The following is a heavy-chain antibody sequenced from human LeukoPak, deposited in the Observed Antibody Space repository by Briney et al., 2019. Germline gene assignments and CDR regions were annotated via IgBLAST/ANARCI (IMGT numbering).Heavy chain of an antibody. V-gene: IGHV3-7*01. Sequence: GGSLRLSCVASGFTFSTYWMSWVRQAPGKGLEWVANIKEDGSEKYYVDSVKGRFTMSRDNAKNSVYLQMNRLRVEDTAVYYCARRSYRGVIGLYYYYYMDVWGKGTPVTVSS. D-gene: IGHD3-16*02. CDR2: IKEDGSEK. CDR1: GFTFSTYW. CDR3: ARRSYRGVIGLYYYYYMDV. J-gene: IGHJ6*03.